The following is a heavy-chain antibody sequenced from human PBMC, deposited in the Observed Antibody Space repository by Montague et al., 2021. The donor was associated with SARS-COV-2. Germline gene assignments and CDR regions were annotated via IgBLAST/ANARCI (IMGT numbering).Heavy chain of an antibody. D-gene: IGHD2-2*01. J-gene: IGHJ6*02. CDR1: GFTLSSYG. V-gene: IGHV3-30*18. CDR3: AKDQGDCSSSRCFRGWTYYYYGMDV. Sequence: SLRLSCAASGFTLSSYGIHWVRQAPGKGLERVAVISYDGSNKHYADSVKGRFTISRDNSKNTLYLQMNSLRAEDTAVYYCAKDQGDCSSSRCFRGWTYYYYGMDVWGQGTTVTVSS. CDR2: ISYDGSNK.